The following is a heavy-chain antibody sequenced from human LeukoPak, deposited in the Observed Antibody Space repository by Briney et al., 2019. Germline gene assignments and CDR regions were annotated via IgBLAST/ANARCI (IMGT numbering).Heavy chain of an antibody. CDR3: ARERYCSSTSCYSWFDP. CDR1: GYTFTSYA. J-gene: IGHJ5*02. V-gene: IGHV1-18*01. CDR2: ISAYNGNT. D-gene: IGHD2-2*01. Sequence: ASVKVSCKASGYTFTSYAMHWVRQAPGQGLEWMGWISAYNGNTNYAQKLQGRVTMTTDTSTSTAYMELRSLRSDDTAVYYCARERYCSSTSCYSWFDPWGQGTLVTVSS.